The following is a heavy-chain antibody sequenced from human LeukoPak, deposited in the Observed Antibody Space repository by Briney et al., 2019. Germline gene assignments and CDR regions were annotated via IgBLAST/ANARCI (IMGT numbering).Heavy chain of an antibody. V-gene: IGHV3-23*01. CDR2: ISGSGGST. CDR1: GFTFSSYA. CDR3: ATDVEMATTPGY. D-gene: IGHD5-24*01. J-gene: IGHJ4*02. Sequence: GGSLRLSCAASGFTFSSYAMSWVRQAPGKGLEWVSAISGSGGSTYYANSVKGRFTISRDNSKNTLYLQMNSLRAEDTAVYYCATDVEMATTPGYWGQGTLVTVSS.